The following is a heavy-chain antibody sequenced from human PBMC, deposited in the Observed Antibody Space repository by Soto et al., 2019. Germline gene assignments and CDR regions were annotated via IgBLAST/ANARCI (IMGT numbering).Heavy chain of an antibody. CDR1: GASIASRSHY. Sequence: PSETLSLTCTVSGASIASRSHYWAWIRQPPGKGLEWIGIIYYSGNTYYNPSLKSRVAISVDTSKNRFSLRLTSMTAADTAVYYCARQAGSGDLLFMGYFDYWGQGTKVTVSS. CDR3: ARQAGSGDLLFMGYFDY. D-gene: IGHD3-10*01. J-gene: IGHJ4*02. V-gene: IGHV4-39*01. CDR2: IYYSGNT.